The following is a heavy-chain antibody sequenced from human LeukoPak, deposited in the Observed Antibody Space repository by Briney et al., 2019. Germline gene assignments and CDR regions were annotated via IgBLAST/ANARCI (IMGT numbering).Heavy chain of an antibody. CDR2: ISSSSSYI. J-gene: IGHJ3*02. CDR1: GFTFSSYS. CDR3: GSSKRNQGHAFDI. D-gene: IGHD1-14*01. V-gene: IGHV3-21*01. Sequence: KPGGSLRLSCAASGFTFSSYSMNWVRQAPGKGLESVSSISSSSSYIYYADSVTGRFTISSDNAKNSLYLQLNTLSAEDTAVYWCGSSKRNQGHAFDIWGQGTVVTVSS.